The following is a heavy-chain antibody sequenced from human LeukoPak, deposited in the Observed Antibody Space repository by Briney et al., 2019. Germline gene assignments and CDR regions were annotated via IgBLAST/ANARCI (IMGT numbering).Heavy chain of an antibody. CDR3: AKDSTAVLGYYFDC. J-gene: IGHJ4*02. D-gene: IGHD3-16*01. CDR2: ISGSGGST. V-gene: IGHV3-23*01. Sequence: RGSLRLSCAASGFTFSSYVMTWVRQAPGKGLEWVSTISGSGGSTYYPDSVKGRFTISRDNSKNTLYLQMNSLRVEDTAVYYCAKDSTAVLGYYFDCWGQGTLVTVSP. CDR1: GFTFSSYV.